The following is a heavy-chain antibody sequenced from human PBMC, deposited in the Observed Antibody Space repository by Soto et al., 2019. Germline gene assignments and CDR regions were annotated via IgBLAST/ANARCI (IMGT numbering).Heavy chain of an antibody. CDR3: AKDHGMDV. CDR2: ISGSGGST. V-gene: IGHV3-23*01. J-gene: IGHJ6*02. CDR1: GFTFSDYA. Sequence: LRLSCVASGFTFSDYAMAWVRQSPGKGLEWVSSISGSGGSTYYADSVKGRFTISRDNSKNTVFLQMNSLRAEDTAVYYCAKDHGMDVWGQGATVTVSS.